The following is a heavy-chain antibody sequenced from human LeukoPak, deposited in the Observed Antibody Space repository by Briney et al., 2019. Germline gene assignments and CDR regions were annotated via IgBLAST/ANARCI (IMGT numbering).Heavy chain of an antibody. CDR1: GFSFTTYW. CDR2: INQDGTEK. V-gene: IGHV3-7*01. Sequence: GGSLRLSCAASGFSFTTYWMSWARQAPGKGLEWVANINQDGTEKYYVDSVKGRFTISRDNAKNSLYLQMNSLRVEDTAVYYCAKLAKYFYGSETYYFFEHWGQGTPVTASS. CDR3: AKLAKYFYGSETYYFFEH. D-gene: IGHD3-10*01. J-gene: IGHJ4*02.